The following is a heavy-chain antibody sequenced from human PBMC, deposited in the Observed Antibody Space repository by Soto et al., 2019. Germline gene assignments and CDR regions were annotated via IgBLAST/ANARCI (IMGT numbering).Heavy chain of an antibody. CDR1: GFTFRSYA. Sequence: GGSLRLSCAASGFTFRSYAIHWVREAPGKGLEWVAVISRDGTNKYYVDSVKGRFTISRDNSKDTVYLQMNSLRYEDSAMFYCARSRSGAVADSFDFWGQGTLVTVSS. D-gene: IGHD3-10*01. CDR2: ISRDGTNK. V-gene: IGHV3-30*04. CDR3: ARSRSGAVADSFDF. J-gene: IGHJ4*02.